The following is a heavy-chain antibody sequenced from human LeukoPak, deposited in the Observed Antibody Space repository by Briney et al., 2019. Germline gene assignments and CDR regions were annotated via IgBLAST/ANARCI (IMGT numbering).Heavy chain of an antibody. Sequence: SETLSLTCTVSGASITAYYWSWIRQPPGKGLEWIGYVHYSGNTKYSSSLRSRVTTSVDTSRRQFSLKLNSVTAADTAVYYCARGVGCSGGACYSVYWLDPWGQGTLVTVSS. CDR3: ARGVGCSGGACYSVYWLDP. J-gene: IGHJ5*02. V-gene: IGHV4-59*01. D-gene: IGHD2-15*01. CDR2: VHYSGNT. CDR1: GASITAYY.